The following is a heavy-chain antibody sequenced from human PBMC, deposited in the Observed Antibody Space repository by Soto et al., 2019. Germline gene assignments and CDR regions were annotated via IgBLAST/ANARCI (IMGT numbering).Heavy chain of an antibody. CDR2: MNPNSGNT. Sequence: ASVKVSCKASGYTFTSYDINWVRQATGQGLEWMGWMNPNSGNTGYAQKFQGRVNMTRNTSISTAYMELSSLRSEDTAVYYCARGVRAYYYDSSGPGLRYWGQGTLVTVSS. J-gene: IGHJ4*02. D-gene: IGHD3-22*01. CDR1: GYTFTSYD. CDR3: ARGVRAYYYDSSGPGLRY. V-gene: IGHV1-8*01.